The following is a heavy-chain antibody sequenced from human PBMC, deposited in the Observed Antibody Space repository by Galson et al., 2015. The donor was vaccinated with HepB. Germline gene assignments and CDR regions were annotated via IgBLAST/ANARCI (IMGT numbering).Heavy chain of an antibody. Sequence: ETLSLTCTVSGGSISSSSYYWGWIRQPPGKGLEWIGSIYYSGSTYYNPSLKRRVTISVDTSKNQFSLKLSTVTAADTAVYYCARHQGDGYNFWTSFPFDYWGQGTLVTVSS. CDR1: GGSISSSSYY. CDR2: IYYSGST. D-gene: IGHD5-24*01. J-gene: IGHJ4*02. V-gene: IGHV4-39*01. CDR3: ARHQGDGYNFWTSFPFDY.